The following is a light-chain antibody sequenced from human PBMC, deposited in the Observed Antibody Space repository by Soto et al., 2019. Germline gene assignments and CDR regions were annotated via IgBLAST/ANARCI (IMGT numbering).Light chain of an antibody. J-gene: IGKJ5*01. CDR2: DAS. CDR1: QNINNY. V-gene: IGKV1-39*01. CDR3: QQTYSATNT. Sequence: DIQMTQSPSSLSSSLGDRVTITCQASQNINNYLNWYQQKPGRAPKLLIYDASNLEAGVPSRFRGSGSGTDFTLTINSLKHEDFATYYCQQTYSATNTFGQGTRLEIK.